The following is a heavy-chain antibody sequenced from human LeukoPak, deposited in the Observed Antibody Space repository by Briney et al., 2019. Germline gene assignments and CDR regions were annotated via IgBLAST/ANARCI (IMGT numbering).Heavy chain of an antibody. J-gene: IGHJ3*02. V-gene: IGHV5-51*01. D-gene: IGHD3-22*01. CDR2: IYPGDSDT. Sequence: GESLKISCKGSGYSFTSYWIGWVRQMPGKGLEWMGIIYPGDSDTRYSPSFQGQVTISADKSISTAYLQWSSLKASDTAMYYCASTALTKYYYDSSGYHDAFDIWGQGTMVTVSS. CDR1: GYSFTSYW. CDR3: ASTALTKYYYDSSGYHDAFDI.